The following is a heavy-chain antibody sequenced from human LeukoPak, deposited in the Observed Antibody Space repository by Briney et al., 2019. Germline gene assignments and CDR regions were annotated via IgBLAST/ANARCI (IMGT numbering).Heavy chain of an antibody. CDR1: GGSFSGYY. D-gene: IGHD6-19*01. Sequence: SETLSLTCAVYGGSFSGYYWSWIRQPPGKGLEWIGEINHSGSTSYNPSLKSRVTISVDTSKNQFSLKLSSVTAADTAVYYCARDKKVAGKRGFDYWGQGTLVTVSS. J-gene: IGHJ4*02. CDR3: ARDKKVAGKRGFDY. CDR2: INHSGST. V-gene: IGHV4-34*01.